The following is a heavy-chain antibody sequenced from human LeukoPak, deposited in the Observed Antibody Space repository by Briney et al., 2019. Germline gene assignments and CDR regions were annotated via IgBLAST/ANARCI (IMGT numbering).Heavy chain of an antibody. D-gene: IGHD4-11*01. V-gene: IGHV4-59*01. CDR3: ARVNYADYYYGMDV. J-gene: IGHJ6*02. Sequence: SETLSLTCTVSGGSISSYYWSWIRQPPGKGLEWIGYIYYSGSTNYNPSLKSRVTISVDTSKNQFSLKLSSVTAADTAVYYCARVNYADYYYGMDVWGQGTTVTVSS. CDR1: GGSISSYY. CDR2: IYYSGST.